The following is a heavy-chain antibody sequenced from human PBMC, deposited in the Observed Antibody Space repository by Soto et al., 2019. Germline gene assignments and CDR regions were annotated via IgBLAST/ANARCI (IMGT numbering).Heavy chain of an antibody. Sequence: QVQLVESGGGVVQPGRSLRLSCAASGFTFSSYAMHWVRQAPGKGLEWVAVISYDGSNKYYADSVKGRFTISRDNSENTLYLQMNSLRAEDTAVYYCARGDLVYCGGDCTNAFDIWGQGTMVTVSS. V-gene: IGHV3-30-3*01. CDR2: ISYDGSNK. D-gene: IGHD2-21*02. CDR3: ARGDLVYCGGDCTNAFDI. CDR1: GFTFSSYA. J-gene: IGHJ3*02.